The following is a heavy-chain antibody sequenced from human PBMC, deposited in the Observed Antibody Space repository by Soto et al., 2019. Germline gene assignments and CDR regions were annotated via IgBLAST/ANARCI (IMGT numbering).Heavy chain of an antibody. J-gene: IGHJ6*02. CDR2: INPNSGGT. CDR1: GYTFTGYY. Sequence: ASVKVSCKASGYTFTGYYMHWVRQAPGQGLEWMGWINPNSGGTNYAQKFQGWVTMTRDTSISTAYMELSRLRSDDTAVYYCARGPVLVPAAMSDYYYYGMDVWG. CDR3: ARGPVLVPAAMSDYYYYGMDV. V-gene: IGHV1-2*04. D-gene: IGHD2-2*01.